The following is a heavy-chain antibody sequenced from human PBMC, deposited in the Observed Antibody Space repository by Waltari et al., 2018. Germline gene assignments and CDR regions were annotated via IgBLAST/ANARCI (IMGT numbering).Heavy chain of an antibody. D-gene: IGHD3-3*01. V-gene: IGHV3-66*02. CDR3: ATARDEFTASIFFDH. J-gene: IGHJ4*02. Sequence: DVRLLESGGGLVRPGGSLRLSCAASGLTVSSTHMSWVRQAPGQGLGWCSFIHPAGRTYHADSVLGRFTSSRDVSQNTLYLQMNNRRPEDTAVYYCATARDEFTASIFFDHWGQGALVSVSS. CDR1: GLTVSSTH. CDR2: IHPAGRT.